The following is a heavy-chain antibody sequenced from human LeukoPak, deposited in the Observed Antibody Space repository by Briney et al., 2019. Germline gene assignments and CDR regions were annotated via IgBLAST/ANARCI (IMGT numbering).Heavy chain of an antibody. CDR1: GGSISSNNYY. V-gene: IGHV4-39*07. Sequence: PSETLSLTCTVSGGSISSNNYYWGWIRQPPGKGLEWIGEINHSGSTNYNPSLKSRVTISVDTSKNQFSLMLSSVTAADTAVYYCARGRYSRDYVWGSYRFVYWGQGTLVTVSS. CDR2: INHSGST. J-gene: IGHJ4*02. CDR3: ARGRYSRDYVWGSYRFVY. D-gene: IGHD3-16*02.